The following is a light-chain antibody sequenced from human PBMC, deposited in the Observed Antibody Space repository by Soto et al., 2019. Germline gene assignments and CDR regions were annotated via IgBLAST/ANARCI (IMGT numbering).Light chain of an antibody. CDR3: QQYGSVRP. J-gene: IGKJ2*01. CDR2: GAS. V-gene: IGKV3-20*01. Sequence: EIVLTQSPGTLSLSPGERATLSCRASQSVSSSYLAWYQQKAGQAPRLLIYGASSRATGIPQRLSGSGSRTDFTLTISRLEPEDCAGYYCQQYGSVRPFSQGHKLDLK. CDR1: QSVSSSY.